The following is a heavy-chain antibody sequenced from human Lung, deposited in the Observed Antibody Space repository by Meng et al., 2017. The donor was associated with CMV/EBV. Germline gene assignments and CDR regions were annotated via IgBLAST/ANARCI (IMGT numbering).Heavy chain of an antibody. D-gene: IGHD3-3*01. J-gene: IGHJ2*01. V-gene: IGHV1-46*01. CDR3: ARGGTVFGVLIDWYFDL. CDR1: GYTFTSHY. Sequence: ASXXVSCKASGYTFTSHYMNWVRQAPGQGPEWVGIIDPSGGSTTYAQKFQGRVTMTRDTSTSTVYMDLSSVRSEDTAVYYCARGGTVFGVLIDWYFDLWGRGXLVTVSS. CDR2: IDPSGGST.